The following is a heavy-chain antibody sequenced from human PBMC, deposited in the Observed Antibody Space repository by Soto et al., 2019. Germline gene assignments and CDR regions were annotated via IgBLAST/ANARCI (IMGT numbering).Heavy chain of an antibody. Sequence: GGSLRLSCAASGFTFSSYAMSWVRQAPGKGLEWVSAISGSGGSTYYADSVKGRFTISRDNFKNTLYLQMNSLRAEDTAVYYCAKGLSRVDSAMLWGQGTLVTVSS. CDR3: AKGLSRVDSAML. V-gene: IGHV3-23*01. J-gene: IGHJ4*02. D-gene: IGHD5-18*01. CDR2: ISGSGGST. CDR1: GFTFSSYA.